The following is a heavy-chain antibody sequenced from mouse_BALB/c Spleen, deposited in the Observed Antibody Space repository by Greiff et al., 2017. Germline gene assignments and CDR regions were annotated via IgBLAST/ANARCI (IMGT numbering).Heavy chain of an antibody. Sequence: VQLQQSGAELVRPGASVKLSCKASGFNINDYYMHWVKQRPEQGLEWIGWIDPENGNTIYDPKFQGKASITADTSSNTAYLQLSSLTSEDTAVYYCATGCCGSSYYFDYWGQGTTLTVSS. J-gene: IGHJ2*01. CDR1: GFNINDYY. V-gene: IGHV14-1*02. CDR2: IDPENGNT. CDR3: ATGCCGSSYYFDY. D-gene: IGHD1-1*01.